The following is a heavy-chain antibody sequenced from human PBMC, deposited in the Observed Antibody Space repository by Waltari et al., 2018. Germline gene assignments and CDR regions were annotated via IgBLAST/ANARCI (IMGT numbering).Heavy chain of an antibody. V-gene: IGHV4-59*01. Sequence: QVQLQESGPGLVKPSETLSLTCTVSGGSISSYYWSWLRQPPGKGLGWIGYIYYSGSTNYNPSLKSRVTISVDTSKNQFSLKLSSVTAADTAVYYCARDRGAAGTNWDNYYYYGMDVWGQGTTVTVSS. CDR1: GGSISSYY. J-gene: IGHJ6*02. CDR2: IYYSGST. CDR3: ARDRGAAGTNWDNYYYYGMDV. D-gene: IGHD6-13*01.